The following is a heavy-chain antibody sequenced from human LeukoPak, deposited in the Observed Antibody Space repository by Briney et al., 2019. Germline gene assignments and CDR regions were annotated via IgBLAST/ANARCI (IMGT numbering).Heavy chain of an antibody. CDR3: ARSRDDILTGYIYYYYMDV. D-gene: IGHD3-9*01. CDR1: GGTFSSYA. Sequence: ASVKVSCKASGGTFSSYAISWVRQAPGQGLEWMGGIIPIFGTANYAQKFQGRVTITADESTSTAYMELSSLRSEDTAVYYCARSRDDILTGYIYYYYMDVWGKGTTVTVSS. CDR2: IIPIFGTA. J-gene: IGHJ6*03. V-gene: IGHV1-69*13.